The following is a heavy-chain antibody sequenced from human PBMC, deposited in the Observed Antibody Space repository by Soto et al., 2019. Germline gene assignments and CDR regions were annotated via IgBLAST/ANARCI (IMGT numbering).Heavy chain of an antibody. CDR1: GFTFSSHG. J-gene: IGHJ6*02. D-gene: IGHD3-10*01. CDR2: IRNDAISE. CDR3: ARERTVRGVDLQYNFYYYGLDV. Sequence: QVQLVESGGGVVQPGRSLRLSCTASGFTFSSHGMHWVRQAPGKGLEWVALIRNDAISEHYGDSVKGRFAVSRDNSKNMVHLQMNSLRADDTAVYYCARERTVRGVDLQYNFYYYGLDVWGQGTTVTVSS. V-gene: IGHV3-33*01.